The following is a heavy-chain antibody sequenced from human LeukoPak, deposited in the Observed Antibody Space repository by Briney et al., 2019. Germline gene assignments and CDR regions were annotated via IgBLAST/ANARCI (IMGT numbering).Heavy chain of an antibody. Sequence: PSETLSLTCTVSVGSIKSDNVNWVWVRQPPGQGLEWIGSIHYTGRTYYNPSLNTRVTMSVDASKNQFFLRLNSVTAADTAVYFCSRGPDGNPGDYWGAGTLVSVSS. V-gene: IGHV4-39*01. D-gene: IGHD1-14*01. J-gene: IGHJ4*02. CDR1: VGSIKSDNVN. CDR2: IHYTGRT. CDR3: SRGPDGNPGDY.